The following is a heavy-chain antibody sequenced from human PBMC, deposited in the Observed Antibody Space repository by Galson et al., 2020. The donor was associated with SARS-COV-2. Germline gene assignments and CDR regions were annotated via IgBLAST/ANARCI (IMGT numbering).Heavy chain of an antibody. Sequence: GESLKISCEASGFGFSYYWMSWVRQAPGRGLEWVANIKHDGSEKYYVDSVKGRFTISRDNPKNSLYLQMNNLRVEDTAVYHCARVDCSGGSCYPGNYWGQGTLVTSPQ. CDR3: ARVDCSGGSCYPGNY. CDR1: GFGFSYYW. V-gene: IGHV3-7*03. CDR2: IKHDGSEK. J-gene: IGHJ4*02. D-gene: IGHD2-15*01.